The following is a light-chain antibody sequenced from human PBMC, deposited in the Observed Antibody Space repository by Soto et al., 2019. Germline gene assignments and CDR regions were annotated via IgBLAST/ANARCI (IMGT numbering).Light chain of an antibody. J-gene: IGKJ4*01. Sequence: DIQMTQSPSSLSASVGDRVTITCRASQSISSYLNWYQQKPGKAPNLLIYAASSLQSGVPSRFSGSGSGTDFTLTISSLQPEDFATYYCQQSYSSLATFGGGTKVENK. CDR3: QQSYSSLAT. CDR2: AAS. CDR1: QSISSY. V-gene: IGKV1-39*01.